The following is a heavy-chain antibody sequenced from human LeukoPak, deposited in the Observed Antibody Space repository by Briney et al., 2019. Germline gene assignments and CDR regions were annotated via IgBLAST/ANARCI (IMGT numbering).Heavy chain of an antibody. D-gene: IGHD3-9*01. CDR2: ISYDGSNK. CDR1: GFTFSSYA. V-gene: IGHV3-30*07. CDR3: AKDSGDIRYFDRGHYNWFDP. Sequence: GGSLRLSCAASGFTFSSYAMHWVRQAPGKGLEWVAVISYDGSNKYYADSVKGRFTISRDNSKNTLYLQMNSLRAEDTAVYYCAKDSGDIRYFDRGHYNWFDPWGQGTLVTVSS. J-gene: IGHJ5*02.